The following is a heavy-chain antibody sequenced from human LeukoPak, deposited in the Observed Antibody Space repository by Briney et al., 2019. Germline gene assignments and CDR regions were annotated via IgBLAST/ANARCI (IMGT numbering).Heavy chain of an antibody. V-gene: IGHV3-53*01. CDR1: GFSFSTYW. J-gene: IGHJ4*02. CDR3: ASSSWYPLFDY. D-gene: IGHD6-13*01. Sequence: PGGSLRLSCAASGFSFSTYWMSWVRQAPGKGLEWVSVIYSGGSTYYADSVKGRFTISRDNSKNTLYLQMNSLRAEDTAVYYCASSSWYPLFDYWGQGTLVTVSS. CDR2: IYSGGST.